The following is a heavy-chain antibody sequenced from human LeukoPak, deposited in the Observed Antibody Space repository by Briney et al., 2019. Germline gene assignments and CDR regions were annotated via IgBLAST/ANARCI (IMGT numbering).Heavy chain of an antibody. D-gene: IGHD2-2*01. CDR3: ASPGPAAVDY. Sequence: PGGSLRLSCAAFGFTVSSNYMSWVRQAPGKGLEWVSIIYSGGSTYYADSVKGRFTISRDNSKNTLYLQMNSLRAEDTAVYYCASPGPAAVDYWGQGTLVTVSS. CDR1: GFTVSSNY. V-gene: IGHV3-53*01. CDR2: IYSGGST. J-gene: IGHJ4*02.